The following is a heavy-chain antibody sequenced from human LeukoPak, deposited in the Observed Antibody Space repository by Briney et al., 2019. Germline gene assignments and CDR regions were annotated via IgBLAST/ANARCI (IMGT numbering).Heavy chain of an antibody. CDR2: FDPEDGET. CDR1: GYTLTELS. D-gene: IGHD6-13*01. V-gene: IGHV1-24*01. Sequence: ASVKVSCKVSGYTLTELSMHWVRQAPGKGLEWMGGFDPEDGETIYAQKFQGRVIMTEDTSTDTAYMELSSLRSEDTAVYYCAAPYSSSWTGVGYYFDYWGQGTLVTVSS. CDR3: AAPYSSSWTGVGYYFDY. J-gene: IGHJ4*02.